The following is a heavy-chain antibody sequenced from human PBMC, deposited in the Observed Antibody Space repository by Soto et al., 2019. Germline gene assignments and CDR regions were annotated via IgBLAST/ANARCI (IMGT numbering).Heavy chain of an antibody. CDR1: GYTFTSYG. CDR3: ARLQDIVATILRGGRASYYFDY. D-gene: IGHD5-12*01. J-gene: IGHJ4*02. V-gene: IGHV1-18*01. CDR2: ISAYTGNT. Sequence: QVQLVQSGAEVKKPGASVKVSCKASGYTFTSYGISWVRQAPGQGLEWRGWISAYTGNTNYAQKLQGRVTMTRDTSRSTAYIEMISLRSDGTAVYYCARLQDIVATILRGGRASYYFDYWGQGTLVTVSS.